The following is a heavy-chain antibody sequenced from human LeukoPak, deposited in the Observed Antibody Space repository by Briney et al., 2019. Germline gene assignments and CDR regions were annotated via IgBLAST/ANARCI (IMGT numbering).Heavy chain of an antibody. CDR3: ARGDTVFGVAKYYFDN. D-gene: IGHD3-3*01. J-gene: IGHJ4*02. V-gene: IGHV4-39*01. CDR2: IYYSGST. Sequence: PSETLSLTCTVSGGSISSSSYYWGWIRQPPGKGLEWIGSIYYSGSTYYNPSLQSRVTISIDTSKNQFSVKLSSVTAADTAVFYCARGDTVFGVAKYYFDNWGQGTLVTVSS. CDR1: GGSISSSSYY.